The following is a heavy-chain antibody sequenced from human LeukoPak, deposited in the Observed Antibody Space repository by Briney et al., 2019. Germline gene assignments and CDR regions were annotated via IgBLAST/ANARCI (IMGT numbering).Heavy chain of an antibody. Sequence: GGSLRLSCAASGFTFSTYVMHWVRQAPGKGLEWVAVIWYDGSNEYYADSVEGRFTISRDNSKNTLYVQMNSLRAEDTAVYYCARDVGYRSSRGFDYLGQGTLVTVSS. CDR1: GFTFSTYV. CDR3: ARDVGYRSSRGFDY. D-gene: IGHD6-13*01. V-gene: IGHV3-33*01. CDR2: IWYDGSNE. J-gene: IGHJ4*02.